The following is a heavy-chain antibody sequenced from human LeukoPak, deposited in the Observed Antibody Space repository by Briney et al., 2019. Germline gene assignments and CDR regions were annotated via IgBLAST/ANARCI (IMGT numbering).Heavy chain of an antibody. D-gene: IGHD2-2*01. CDR1: GGSISTSSYY. V-gene: IGHV4-39*01. Sequence: PSETLSLTCTVSGGSISTSSYYWGWIRQPPGKGLEWIGSIYYDGSTYYNPSLKSRVTISEDTSKNQFSLELTSVTAADTAVYYCSRLFDYWGQGTLVTVSS. J-gene: IGHJ4*02. CDR3: SRLFDY. CDR2: IYYDGST.